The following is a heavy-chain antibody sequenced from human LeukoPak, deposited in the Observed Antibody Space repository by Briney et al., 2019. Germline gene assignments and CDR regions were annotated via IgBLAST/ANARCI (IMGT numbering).Heavy chain of an antibody. D-gene: IGHD5/OR15-5a*01. J-gene: IGHJ6*03. CDR3: ARQVSDYYYYYIDV. CDR1: GGSISSTGCY. CDR2: IYYSETT. Sequence: SETLSLTCTVSGGSISSTGCYWDWIRQPPGKGLEWLGSIYYSETTYYNSSLKSRVTISLNTSKNQFSLRLNSVTAADTAVYYCARQVSDYYYYYIDVWGKGATVTVSS. V-gene: IGHV4-39*01.